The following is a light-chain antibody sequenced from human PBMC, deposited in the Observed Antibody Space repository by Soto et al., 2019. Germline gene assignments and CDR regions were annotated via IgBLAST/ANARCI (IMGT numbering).Light chain of an antibody. J-gene: IGLJ2*01. Sequence: NFMLTQPHSVSESPGQTVTISCTGSSGSIASNYVQWYQQRPGSAPTNVIYEDNQRPSGVPDRFSGSKSGNTASLTVSGLQAEDEADYYCSSYAGSNNVVFGGGTKVTVL. CDR2: EDN. CDR1: SGSIASNY. V-gene: IGLV6-57*02. CDR3: SSYAGSNNVV.